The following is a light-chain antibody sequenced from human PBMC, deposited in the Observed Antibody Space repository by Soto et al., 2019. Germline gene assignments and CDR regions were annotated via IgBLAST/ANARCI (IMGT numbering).Light chain of an antibody. CDR2: STS. CDR1: TGAVTSGYY. V-gene: IGLV7-43*01. Sequence: QAVVTQEPSLTVSPGGTVTLTCASSTGAVTSGYYPNWFQQKPGQAPRALIYSTSNKQSWTPARFSGSLLGGKAALTLSGVQPEDEAEYHCLLYYGGAPVFGGGTKVTVL. J-gene: IGLJ3*02. CDR3: LLYYGGAPV.